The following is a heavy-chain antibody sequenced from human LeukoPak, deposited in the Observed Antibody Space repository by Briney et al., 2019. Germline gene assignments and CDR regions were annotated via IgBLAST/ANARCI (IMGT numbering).Heavy chain of an antibody. D-gene: IGHD5-24*01. J-gene: IGHJ4*02. CDR2: INAVDTNT. V-gene: IGHV3-23*01. CDR1: GFIFSNYA. Sequence: GGSLRLSCAASGFIFSNYAMTWVRQAPGKGLEYVSTINAVDTNTYYADSVKGRFTVSRDNSKNTLYLQLNSLRADDTAVYYFAKQFLDGNWGQGTLVIVSS. CDR3: AKQFLDGN.